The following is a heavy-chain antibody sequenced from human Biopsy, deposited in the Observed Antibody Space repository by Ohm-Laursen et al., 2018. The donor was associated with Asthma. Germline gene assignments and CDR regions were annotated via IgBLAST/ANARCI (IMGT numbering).Heavy chain of an antibody. CDR1: GGSISSYY. J-gene: IGHJ4*02. D-gene: IGHD2-21*02. CDR2: IYFSGST. CDR3: ARGISRVTGLFDHFDS. Sequence: GTLSLTCTVSGGSISSYYWSWIRQPPGKGLEWIGYIYFSGSTNYNPSLKSRVTMSVDTSKNQFSLKLRSVTAADAAVYYCARGISRVTGLFDHFDSWGQGTLVTVSS. V-gene: IGHV4-59*01.